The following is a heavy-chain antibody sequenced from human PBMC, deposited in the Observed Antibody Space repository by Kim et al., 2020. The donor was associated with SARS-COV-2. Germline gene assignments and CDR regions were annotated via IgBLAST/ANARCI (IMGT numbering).Heavy chain of an antibody. Sequence: SETLSLTCTVSGGSISSYYWSWIRQPAGKGLEWIGRIYTSVSTNYNPSLKSRVTMSVDTSKNQFSLKLSSVTAADTAVYYCAREYVSGGLGYYYYYMDVWGKGTTVAVSS. CDR3: AREYVSGGLGYYYYYMDV. V-gene: IGHV4-4*07. D-gene: IGHD3-16*01. J-gene: IGHJ6*03. CDR2: IYTSVST. CDR1: GGSISSYY.